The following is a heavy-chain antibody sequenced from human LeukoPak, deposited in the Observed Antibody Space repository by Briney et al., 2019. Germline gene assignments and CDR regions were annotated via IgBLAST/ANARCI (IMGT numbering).Heavy chain of an antibody. Sequence: GGSLRLSCAASGFTFSSYWMHWVRQAPGKGLEWVAVISYDGSNKYYADSVKGRFTISRDNSKNTLYLQMNSLRAEDTAVYYCARDWSGYDFSYYMDVWGKGTTVTVSS. CDR3: ARDWSGYDFSYYMDV. CDR1: GFTFSSYW. D-gene: IGHD5-12*01. CDR2: ISYDGSNK. J-gene: IGHJ6*03. V-gene: IGHV3-30*01.